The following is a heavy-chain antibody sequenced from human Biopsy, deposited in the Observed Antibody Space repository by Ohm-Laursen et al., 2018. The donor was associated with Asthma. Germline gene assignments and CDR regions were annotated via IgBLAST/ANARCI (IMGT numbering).Heavy chain of an antibody. CDR2: IKHDGSEK. J-gene: IGHJ1*01. CDR3: ARTFHFWSPYHAEHYQL. CDR1: GFTFSDYY. Sequence: GSLRLSCAAPGFTFSDYYMSWIRQAPGKGLEWVANIKHDGSEKNHVDSLKGRFTISRDNAKNSLYLQMNSLRAEDTAVYYCARTFHFWSPYHAEHYQLWGQGTLVTVSS. D-gene: IGHD3-3*02. V-gene: IGHV3-7*01.